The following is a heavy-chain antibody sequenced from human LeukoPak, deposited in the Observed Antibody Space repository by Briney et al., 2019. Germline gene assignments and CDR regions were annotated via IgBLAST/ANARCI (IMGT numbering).Heavy chain of an antibody. Sequence: GGPRRLSLAAPGFTLSSYWMNWVRKAPGKGRVWVSRIASDGSSTTYADSVKGRFSISRDNAKNTLYLQMNSLRVEDTAVYYCARGRPHGNDYWGQGTLVTVSS. V-gene: IGHV3-74*01. CDR2: IASDGSST. CDR1: GFTLSSYW. CDR3: ARGRPHGNDY. J-gene: IGHJ4*02. D-gene: IGHD4-23*01.